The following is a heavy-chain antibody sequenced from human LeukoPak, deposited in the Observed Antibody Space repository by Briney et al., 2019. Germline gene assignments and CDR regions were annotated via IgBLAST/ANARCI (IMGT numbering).Heavy chain of an antibody. D-gene: IGHD2-15*01. Sequence: GGSLRLSCTVSGFTVSSNSWSWVRQAPGKGLEWVSFIYSGGKTHSSDSVKGRFTISRDNSKNTLDLQMSSLRAEDTAIYYCARRAGEYSHPYDYWGQGTLVTVSS. CDR2: IYSGGKT. J-gene: IGHJ4*02. CDR1: GFTVSSNS. V-gene: IGHV3-53*01. CDR3: ARRAGEYSHPYDY.